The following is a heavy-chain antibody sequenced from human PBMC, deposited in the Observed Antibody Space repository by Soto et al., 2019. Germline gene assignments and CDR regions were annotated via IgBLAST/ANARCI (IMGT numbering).Heavy chain of an antibody. J-gene: IGHJ6*02. Sequence: GGSLRLSCAASGFTFSSYAMHWVRQAPGKGLEWVAVISYDGSNKYYADSVKCRFTISRDNSKNTLYLQMNSLRAEDTAVYYCARSDSRTTRVGVYYYGMDVWGQGTTVTVSS. V-gene: IGHV3-30-3*01. CDR3: ARSDSRTTRVGVYYYGMDV. CDR2: ISYDGSNK. D-gene: IGHD5-18*01. CDR1: GFTFSSYA.